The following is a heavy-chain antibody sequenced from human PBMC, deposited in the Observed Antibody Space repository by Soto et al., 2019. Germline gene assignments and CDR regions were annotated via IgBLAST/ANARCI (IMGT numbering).Heavy chain of an antibody. CDR2: INPSSGAT. Sequence: ASVKVSCKASGYTCINYYLHWVRQAPGQGLEWLGMINPSSGATTSAQKFQARVTMTRGSSPRTVDLGLSSLRSDDTAVYYCARSTDRYYFDYWGQGTLVTVSS. J-gene: IGHJ4*02. D-gene: IGHD1-1*01. CDR1: GYTCINYY. V-gene: IGHV1-46*01. CDR3: ARSTDRYYFDY.